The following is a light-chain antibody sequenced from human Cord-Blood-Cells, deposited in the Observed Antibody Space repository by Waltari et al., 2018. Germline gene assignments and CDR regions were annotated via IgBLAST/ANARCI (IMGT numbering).Light chain of an antibody. J-gene: IGKJ1*01. CDR3: KQYNSYWP. CDR2: DAS. V-gene: IGKV1-5*01. Sequence: DIQMTQSPSTLSASVGDRVTITCRASQSISSWLAWYQQKPGKAPKLLIYDASSLESGVQSRFNGSGSGTEFTLTISSLQPDDFATDYCKQYNSYWPFGQGTKVEIK. CDR1: QSISSW.